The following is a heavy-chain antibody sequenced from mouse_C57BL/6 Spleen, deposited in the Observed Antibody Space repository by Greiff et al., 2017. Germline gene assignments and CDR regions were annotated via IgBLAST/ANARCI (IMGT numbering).Heavy chain of an antibody. J-gene: IGHJ4*01. V-gene: IGHV5-17*01. CDR2: ISSGSSTI. CDR1: GFTFSDYG. D-gene: IGHD2-1*01. Sequence: EVQLVESGGGLVKPGGSLKLSCAASGFTFSDYGMHWVRQAPEKGLEWVAYISSGSSTIYYADTVKGRFTISRDNAKNTLFLQMTSLRSEDTAMYYCARGGNYGYYYAMDYWGQGTSVTVSS. CDR3: ARGGNYGYYYAMDY.